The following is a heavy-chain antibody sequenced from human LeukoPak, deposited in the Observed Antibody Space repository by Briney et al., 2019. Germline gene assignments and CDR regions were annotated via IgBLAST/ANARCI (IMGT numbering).Heavy chain of an antibody. V-gene: IGHV3-43*02. D-gene: IGHD5-24*01. CDR1: GFTFDDYA. CDR2: ISGDGGST. Sequence: PGGSLRLSCAASGFTFDDYAMHWVRQAPGKGLEWVSLISGDGGSTYYADSVKGRFTISRDNSKNSLYLQMNSLRTEDTALYYCAKDIRRWLQSGSFDYWGQGTLVTVSS. J-gene: IGHJ4*02. CDR3: AKDIRRWLQSGSFDY.